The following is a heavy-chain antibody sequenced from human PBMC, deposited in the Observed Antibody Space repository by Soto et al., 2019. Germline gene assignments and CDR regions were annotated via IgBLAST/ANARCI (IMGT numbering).Heavy chain of an antibody. CDR3: ASAHYGDYAYGMDV. D-gene: IGHD4-17*01. CDR2: IYHSGTT. J-gene: IGHJ6*02. Sequence: QLQLQESGSGLVKPSQTLSLTCAVSGGSISSGGYSWSWIRQPPGKGLEWIGYIYHSGTTYYNPSLKRRATTSLDRSKNQVSLQLSSVTAADTAVYYCASAHYGDYAYGMDVWGQGTTVTVSS. V-gene: IGHV4-30-2*01. CDR1: GGSISSGGYS.